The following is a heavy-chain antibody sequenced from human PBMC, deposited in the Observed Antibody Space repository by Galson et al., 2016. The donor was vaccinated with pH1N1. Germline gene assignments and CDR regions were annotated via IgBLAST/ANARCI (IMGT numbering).Heavy chain of an antibody. J-gene: IGHJ6*02. CDR2: IYTSGST. D-gene: IGHD2-2*01. Sequence: SETLSLTCTVSDGSLSSYYWSWIRQPAGKGLEWIGRIYTSGSTSYNPSLKSRVTMSVDASKNQFSLKLTSLTAADTAVYFCAREYLVVGEGWQYGLDVWGQGTTVTVSS. CDR1: DGSLSSYY. CDR3: AREYLVVGEGWQYGLDV. V-gene: IGHV4-4*07.